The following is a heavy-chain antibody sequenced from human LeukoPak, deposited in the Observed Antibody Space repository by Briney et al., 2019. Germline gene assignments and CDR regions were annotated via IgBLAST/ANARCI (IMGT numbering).Heavy chain of an antibody. CDR2: INHSGST. V-gene: IGHV4-34*01. CDR1: GGSFSGYY. Sequence: TSQTLSLTCAVYGGSFSGYYWSWIRQPPGKGLEWIGEINHSGSTNYNPSLKSRVTISVDTSKHQFSLKLGSVTAADTAVYYCARGPMIVVVTPFDYWGQGTLVTVS. J-gene: IGHJ4*02. CDR3: ARGPMIVVVTPFDY. D-gene: IGHD3-22*01.